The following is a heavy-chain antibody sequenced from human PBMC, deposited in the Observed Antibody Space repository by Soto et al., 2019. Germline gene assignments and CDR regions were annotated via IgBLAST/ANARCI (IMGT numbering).Heavy chain of an antibody. Sequence: QVQLVESGGGVAQPGRCLRLSCTVSGFTFSGHAMHWVRQAPGKGLEWVTQIWYDGSNKYYAESVKGRFPISRDNSKNTLYLQMNSLRVEDTAVYYCARDGQGLAPYALDVWGQGTSVTVSS. V-gene: IGHV3-33*01. J-gene: IGHJ6*02. D-gene: IGHD6-19*01. CDR1: GFTFSGHA. CDR3: ARDGQGLAPYALDV. CDR2: IWYDGSNK.